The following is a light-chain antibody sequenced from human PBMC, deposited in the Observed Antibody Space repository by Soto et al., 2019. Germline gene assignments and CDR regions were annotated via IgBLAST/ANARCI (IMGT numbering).Light chain of an antibody. J-gene: IGKJ1*01. CDR1: QSVSSN. CDR2: GAS. CDR3: QQYDIWPPT. V-gene: IGKV3-15*01. Sequence: EIVMTQSPAILSVSPGERATLYCRASQSVSSNLAWFQQKPGQTPRLLFNGASTRATGIPARFTGSGSGTEFILTISSLQSEDFAVYYCQQYDIWPPTFGQGTKVDNK.